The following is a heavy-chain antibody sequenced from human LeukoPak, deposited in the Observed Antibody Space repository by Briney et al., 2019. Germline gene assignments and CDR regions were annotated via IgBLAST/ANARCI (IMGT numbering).Heavy chain of an antibody. J-gene: IGHJ4*02. CDR3: AKEDSSGYYYSFDY. V-gene: IGHV4-59*12. CDR2: VYYSGSA. Sequence: SETLSLTCTVSGGTISSYYWSWIRQPPGKGLEWIGNVYYSGSAYYNPSLKSRDTVSLDTSKNQFSLKLSSVTAADTAIYYCAKEDSSGYYYSFDYWGQGTLVSVSS. CDR1: GGTISSYY. D-gene: IGHD3-22*01.